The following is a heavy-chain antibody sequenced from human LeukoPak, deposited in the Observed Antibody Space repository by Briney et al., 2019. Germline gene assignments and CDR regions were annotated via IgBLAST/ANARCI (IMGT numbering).Heavy chain of an antibody. V-gene: IGHV1-69*04. D-gene: IGHD2-8*01. CDR1: GGTFSSYA. J-gene: IGHJ4*02. CDR3: ARDSSGIVLMVYAIYFDY. Sequence: ASVKVSCKASGGTFSSYAISWVRQAPGQGLEWMGRVIPIFGIANYAQKFQGRVTITADKSTSTASMELSSLRSEDTAVYYCARDSSGIVLMVYAIYFDYWGQGTLVTVSS. CDR2: VIPIFGIA.